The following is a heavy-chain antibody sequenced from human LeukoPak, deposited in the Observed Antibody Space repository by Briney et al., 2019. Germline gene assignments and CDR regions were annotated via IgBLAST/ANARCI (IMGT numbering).Heavy chain of an antibody. CDR1: GFTVSSNY. CDR3: AKDPTLSRITIFGVVTH. CDR2: ISGSGGST. D-gene: IGHD3-3*01. J-gene: IGHJ4*02. V-gene: IGHV3-23*01. Sequence: GGSLRLSCAASGFTVSSNYMTWVRQAPGKGLEWVSAISGSGGSTYYADSVKGRFTISRDNSKNTLYLQMNSLRAEDTAVYYCAKDPTLSRITIFGVVTHWGQGTLVTVSS.